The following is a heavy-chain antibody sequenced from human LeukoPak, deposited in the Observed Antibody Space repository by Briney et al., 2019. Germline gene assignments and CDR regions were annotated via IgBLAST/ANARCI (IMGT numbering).Heavy chain of an antibody. D-gene: IGHD1-26*01. Sequence: GGSLRLSCAASRFTFSNYTMNWVRQAPGKGLEWVSSISSRSTYMYYTDSVKGRFTISRDNAKNSLYLQMNSLRAEDTAVYYCARDPLIGSGTNYYYYYMDVWSKGTPVTVSS. CDR1: RFTFSNYT. CDR2: ISSRSTYM. J-gene: IGHJ6*03. CDR3: ARDPLIGSGTNYYYYYMDV. V-gene: IGHV3-21*01.